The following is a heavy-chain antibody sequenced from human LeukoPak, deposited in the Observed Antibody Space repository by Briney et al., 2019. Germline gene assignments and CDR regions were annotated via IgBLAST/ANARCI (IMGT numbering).Heavy chain of an antibody. Sequence: GESLKISCKGSGYSFTSYWIGWVRQMPGKGLKWMGIIYPGDPDARYSPSFQGQVTISADKSISTAYLQWSSLKASDTAMYYCARRRYLYSGSYYPFDYWGQGTLVTVSS. D-gene: IGHD1-26*01. J-gene: IGHJ4*02. CDR3: ARRRYLYSGSYYPFDY. CDR2: IYPGDPDA. CDR1: GYSFTSYW. V-gene: IGHV5-51*01.